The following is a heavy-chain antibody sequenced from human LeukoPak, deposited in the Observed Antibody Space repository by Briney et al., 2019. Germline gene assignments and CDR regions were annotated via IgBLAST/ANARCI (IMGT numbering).Heavy chain of an antibody. CDR3: ARDFGLCSSTSCYVAFDI. D-gene: IGHD2-2*01. Sequence: SVKVSCKASGYTFTSYGISWVRQAPGQGFEWMGGIIPIFGTANYAQKFQGRVTITADESTSTAYMELSSLRSEDTAVYYCARDFGLCSSTSCYVAFDIWGQGTMVTVSS. V-gene: IGHV1-69*13. CDR1: GYTFTSYG. CDR2: IIPIFGTA. J-gene: IGHJ3*02.